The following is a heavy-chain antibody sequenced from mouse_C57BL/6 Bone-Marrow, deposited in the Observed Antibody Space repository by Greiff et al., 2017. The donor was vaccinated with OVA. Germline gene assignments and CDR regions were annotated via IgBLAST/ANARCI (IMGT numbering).Heavy chain of an antibody. CDR2: ISDGGSYT. Sequence: EVQLVESGGGLVKPGGSLKLSCAASGFTFSSYAMSWVRQTPEKRLEWVATISDGGSYTYYPDNVKGRFTISRDNAKNNLYLQMSHLKSEDTAMYYCAREGNLFRFAYWGQGTLVTVSA. CDR3: AREGNLFRFAY. CDR1: GFTFSSYA. J-gene: IGHJ3*01. D-gene: IGHD1-1*01. V-gene: IGHV5-4*01.